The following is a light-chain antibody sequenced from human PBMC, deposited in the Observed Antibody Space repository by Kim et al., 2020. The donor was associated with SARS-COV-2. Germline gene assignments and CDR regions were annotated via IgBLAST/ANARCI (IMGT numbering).Light chain of an antibody. CDR1: SSDVGGYNY. Sequence: QSALTQPASVSGSPGQSITISCTGTSSDVGGYNYVSWYQQHPGKAPKLMIYDVSNRHSGVSNRFSGSKSCNTAYLTISGLQAEDEADYYCSSYTGSSNRYVFGTGTKVTVL. J-gene: IGLJ1*01. CDR3: SSYTGSSNRYV. CDR2: DVS. V-gene: IGLV2-14*03.